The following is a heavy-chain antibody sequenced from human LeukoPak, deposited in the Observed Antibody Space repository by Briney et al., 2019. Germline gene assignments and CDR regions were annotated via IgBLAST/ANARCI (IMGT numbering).Heavy chain of an antibody. CDR1: GGSISSSNW. CDR2: IYHSGST. CDR3: ARDPYYDFWSGYYPTVYYYYYGMDV. D-gene: IGHD3-3*01. J-gene: IGHJ6*02. V-gene: IGHV4-4*02. Sequence: SGTLSLTCAVPGGSISSSNWWSWVRQPPGKGLEWIGEIYHSGSTNYNPSLKSRVTISVDKSKNQFSLKLSSVTAADTAVYYCARDPYYDFWSGYYPTVYYYYYGMDVWGQGTTVTVSS.